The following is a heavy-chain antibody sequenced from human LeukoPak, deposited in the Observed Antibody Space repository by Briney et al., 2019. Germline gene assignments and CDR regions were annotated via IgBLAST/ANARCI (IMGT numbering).Heavy chain of an antibody. Sequence: SQTLSLTCTVSGGSISSFYWDWIRQPPGKGLEWIGNIYYTGSTNYNTSLKSRVTISVDSSKTQFSLRLTALTAADTAVYYCAREGCSSTSRSQTSFDSWGQGTLVSVSS. V-gene: IGHV4-59*01. CDR1: GGSISSFY. D-gene: IGHD2-2*01. CDR2: IYYTGST. J-gene: IGHJ4*02. CDR3: AREGCSSTSRSQTSFDS.